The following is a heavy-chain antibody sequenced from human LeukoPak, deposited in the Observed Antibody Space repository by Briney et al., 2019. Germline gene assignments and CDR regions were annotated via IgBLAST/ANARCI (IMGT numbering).Heavy chain of an antibody. J-gene: IGHJ6*04. CDR3: AELGITMIGGV. Sequence: LPGGSLRLSCAASGFTFSTYRMSWVRQAPGKGLEWVANIKQDGSEKHYVDSVKGRFTISRDNAKNSLYLQMNSLRAEDTAVYYCAELGITMIGGVWGKGTTVTISS. V-gene: IGHV3-7*01. D-gene: IGHD3-10*02. CDR2: IKQDGSEK. CDR1: GFTFSTYR.